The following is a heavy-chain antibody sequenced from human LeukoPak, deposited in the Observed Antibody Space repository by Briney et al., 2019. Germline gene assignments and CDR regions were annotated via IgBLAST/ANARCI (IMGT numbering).Heavy chain of an antibody. V-gene: IGHV3-23*01. Sequence: GGSLRLSCAASGFTFSSYAMSWVRQAPGKGLEWVSAISGSGGSTYYADSVKGRFTISRDNSKNTLYLQMNSLRAEDTAVYYCAKFESARYYGSGSYGYWGQGTLVTVSS. CDR1: GFTFSSYA. D-gene: IGHD3-10*01. CDR2: ISGSGGST. CDR3: AKFESARYYGSGSYGY. J-gene: IGHJ4*02.